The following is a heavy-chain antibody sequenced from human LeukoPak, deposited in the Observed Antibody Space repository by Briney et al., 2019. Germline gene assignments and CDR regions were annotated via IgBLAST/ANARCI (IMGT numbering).Heavy chain of an antibody. CDR3: ARSLDY. Sequence: GGSLRLSCAASGFTFSSYAMDWIRQAPGKGLEWVAVISYDGSKKYYADSVRGRFTISRDNSKNTVYLQMNSLRGDDTAVYYCARSLDYWGQGTLVTVSS. CDR2: ISYDGSKK. V-gene: IGHV3-30-3*01. J-gene: IGHJ4*02. CDR1: GFTFSSYA.